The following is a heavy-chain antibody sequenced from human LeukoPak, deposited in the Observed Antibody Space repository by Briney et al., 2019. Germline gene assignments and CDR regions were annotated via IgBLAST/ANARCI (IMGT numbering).Heavy chain of an antibody. V-gene: IGHV4-39*07. CDR1: GGSISSSSYY. Sequence: SETLSLTCTVSGGSISSSSYYWGWIRQPPGKGLEWIGSIYYSGSTYYNPSLKSRVTISVDTSKNQFSLKLSFVTAADTAVYYCARDWIVGATIWGQGTLVTVSS. D-gene: IGHD1-26*01. J-gene: IGHJ4*02. CDR3: ARDWIVGATI. CDR2: IYYSGST.